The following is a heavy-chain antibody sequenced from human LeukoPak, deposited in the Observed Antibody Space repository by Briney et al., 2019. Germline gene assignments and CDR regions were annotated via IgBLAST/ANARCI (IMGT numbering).Heavy chain of an antibody. CDR3: ARDQRGPGGWYGGYFDY. D-gene: IGHD6-19*01. CDR1: GYTFTSYY. Sequence: ASVKVSCKASGYTFTSYYMHWVRQAPGQGLEWMGIINPSGGSTSYAQKFQGRVAMTRDTSTSTVYMELSSLRSEDTAVYYCARDQRGPGGWYGGYFDYWGQGTLVTVSS. CDR2: INPSGGST. J-gene: IGHJ4*02. V-gene: IGHV1-46*01.